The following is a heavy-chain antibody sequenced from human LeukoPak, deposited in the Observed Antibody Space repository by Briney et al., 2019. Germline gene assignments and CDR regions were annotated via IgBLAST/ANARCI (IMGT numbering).Heavy chain of an antibody. J-gene: IGHJ4*02. Sequence: GRSLRLSCAASGFTFSSYAMHWVRQAPGKGLEWVAVISYDGSNKYYADSVKGRFTISRDSSKNTLYLQMNSLRAEDTAFYFCARENGHIYGYAFLDQWGQGTLVTVSS. CDR1: GFTFSSYA. D-gene: IGHD5-18*01. V-gene: IGHV3-30-3*01. CDR2: ISYDGSNK. CDR3: ARENGHIYGYAFLDQ.